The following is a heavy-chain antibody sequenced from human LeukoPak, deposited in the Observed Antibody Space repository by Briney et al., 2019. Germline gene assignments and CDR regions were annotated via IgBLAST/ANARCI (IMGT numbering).Heavy chain of an antibody. Sequence: PSETLSLTCTVSGGSISSYYRSWIRQPPGKGLEWIGYIYYSGSTNYNPSLKSRVTISVDTSKNQFSLKLSSVTAADTAVYYCARLGPDRFEGYFDYWGQGTLVTVSS. CDR1: GGSISSYY. CDR2: IYYSGST. D-gene: IGHD1-14*01. CDR3: ARLGPDRFEGYFDY. V-gene: IGHV4-59*01. J-gene: IGHJ4*02.